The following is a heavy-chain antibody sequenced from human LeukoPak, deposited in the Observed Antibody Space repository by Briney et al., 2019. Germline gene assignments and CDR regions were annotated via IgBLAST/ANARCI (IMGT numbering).Heavy chain of an antibody. CDR3: ARDVWSGYLSNYYYYYMDV. Sequence: SETLSLTCTVSGGSISSSSYYWGWIRQPPGKGLERIGSIYYSGSTYYNPSLKSRVTISVDTSKNQFSLKLSSVTAADTAVYYCARDVWSGYLSNYYYYYMDVWGKGTTVTVSS. J-gene: IGHJ6*03. D-gene: IGHD3-3*01. V-gene: IGHV4-39*02. CDR2: IYYSGST. CDR1: GGSISSSSYY.